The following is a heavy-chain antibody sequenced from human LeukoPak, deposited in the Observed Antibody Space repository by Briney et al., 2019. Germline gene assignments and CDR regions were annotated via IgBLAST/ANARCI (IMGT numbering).Heavy chain of an antibody. J-gene: IGHJ4*02. CDR2: IWSDGTDM. CDR1: GFTFSHFG. V-gene: IGHV3-33*06. Sequence: PGKSLRLSCTTSGFTFSHFGMHWVRQAPGKGLEWVAVIWSDGTDMYYGDSVKGRFTISRDNSENTVYLQMNSLRVEDTAVYYCAKDAQGGFDFSNSLESWGQGTLVTVSS. D-gene: IGHD4-11*01. CDR3: AKDAQGGFDFSNSLES.